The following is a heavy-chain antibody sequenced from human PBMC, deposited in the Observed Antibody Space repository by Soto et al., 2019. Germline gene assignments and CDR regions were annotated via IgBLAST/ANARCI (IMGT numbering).Heavy chain of an antibody. CDR1: GLPFSSYA. CDR2: VIGSGGDT. J-gene: IGHJ5*02. V-gene: IGHV3-23*01. D-gene: IGHD3-22*01. CDR3: ARDSRFDGTAYYGPA. Sequence: PGGSLRLSCAASGLPFSSYAMSWVRQAPGKGLEWVSLVIGSGGDTFYADSVKGRFTISRDNSKNTLYLQMNSLRAEDTAVYYCARDSRFDGTAYYGPAWGQGTLVTVSS.